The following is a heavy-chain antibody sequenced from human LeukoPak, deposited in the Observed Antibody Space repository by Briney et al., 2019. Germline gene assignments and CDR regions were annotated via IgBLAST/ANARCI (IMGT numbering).Heavy chain of an antibody. CDR2: IIPIFGTA. V-gene: IGHV1-69*13. CDR3: ARVTIAAAGFDP. Sequence: GASVKVSCKASGGTFSSYAISWVRQAPGQGLEWMGGIIPIFGTANYAQKFQGRVTITADESTSTAYMELSSLRSEDTAVYYCARVTIAAAGFDPWGQGTLVTVSS. D-gene: IGHD6-13*01. CDR1: GGTFSSYA. J-gene: IGHJ5*02.